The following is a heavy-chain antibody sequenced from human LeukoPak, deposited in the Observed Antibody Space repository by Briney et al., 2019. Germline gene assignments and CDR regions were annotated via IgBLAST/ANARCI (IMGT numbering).Heavy chain of an antibody. V-gene: IGHV3-64*01. CDR3: ARSTGAHPFDY. CDR1: GFTFSSYA. Sequence: GGSLRLSCAASGFTFSSYAMHWVRQAPGKRLEYVSAISSNGGSTYYANSVKGRFTISRDNSKNTLYLQMGSLRAEDMAVYYCARSTGAHPFDYWGQGTLVTVSS. CDR2: ISSNGGST. D-gene: IGHD1-14*01. J-gene: IGHJ4*02.